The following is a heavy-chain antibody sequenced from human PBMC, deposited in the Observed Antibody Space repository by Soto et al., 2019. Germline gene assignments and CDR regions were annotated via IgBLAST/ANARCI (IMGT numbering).Heavy chain of an antibody. V-gene: IGHV7-4-1*01. Sequence: QVPLVQSGSELKKPGASVKVSCKASGYTFTSYAMNWVRQAPGQGLEWMGWINTNTGNPTYAQGFTGRFVFSLDTCVSTAYLQICSLKAEDTAVYYCARGLEGSSWYGNWFDPWGQGTLVTVSS. CDR3: ARGLEGSSWYGNWFDP. J-gene: IGHJ5*02. CDR2: INTNTGNP. D-gene: IGHD6-13*01. CDR1: GYTFTSYA.